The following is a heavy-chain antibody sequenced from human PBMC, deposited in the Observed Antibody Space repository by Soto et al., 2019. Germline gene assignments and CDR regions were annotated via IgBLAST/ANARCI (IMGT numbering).Heavy chain of an antibody. CDR2: IIPIFGTA. CDR1: GGTFSSYA. V-gene: IGHV1-69*13. J-gene: IGHJ6*02. CDR3: ASVLELHYYYGMDV. D-gene: IGHD1-7*01. Sequence: GASVKVSCQASGGTFSSYAISWVRQAPGQGLEWMGGIIPIFGTANYAQKFQGRVTITADESTSTAYMELSSLRSEDTAVYYCASVLELHYYYGMDVWGQGTTVTVSS.